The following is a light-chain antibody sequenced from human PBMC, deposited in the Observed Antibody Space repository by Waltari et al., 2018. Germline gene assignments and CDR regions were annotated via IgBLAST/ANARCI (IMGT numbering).Light chain of an antibody. CDR3: QVWDANTDPGV. J-gene: IGLJ1*01. CDR2: YDS. CDR1: HIDSKS. V-gene: IGLV3-21*04. Sequence: SYVLTQPPSVSVAPGKTASITCGGNHIDSKSVQWYQQKPGQAPILVISYDSDRPPGIPERFSGSNSGNTATLTISRVEAGDEADYYCQVWDANTDPGVFGTGTEVTVL.